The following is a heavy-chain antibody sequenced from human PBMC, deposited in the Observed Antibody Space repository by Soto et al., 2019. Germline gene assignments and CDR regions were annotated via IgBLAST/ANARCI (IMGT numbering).Heavy chain of an antibody. D-gene: IGHD6-13*01. CDR3: ARAVYSSSWYVDEYFQH. CDR1: GFTFSSYA. Sequence: GGSLRLSCAASGFTFSSYAMHWVRQAPGKGLEWVAVISYDGSNKYYADSVKGRFTISRDNSKNTLYLQMNSLRAEDTAVYYCARAVYSSSWYVDEYFQHWGQGTLVTVSS. J-gene: IGHJ1*01. V-gene: IGHV3-30-3*01. CDR2: ISYDGSNK.